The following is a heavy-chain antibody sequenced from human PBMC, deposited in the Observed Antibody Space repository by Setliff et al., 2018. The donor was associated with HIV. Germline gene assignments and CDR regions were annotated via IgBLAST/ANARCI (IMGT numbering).Heavy chain of an antibody. Sequence: PSETLSLTCAVSGGSINGSNWWSWVRQPPGKGQEWIAEIYHTGSTNYNPSLKSRVTSSVDKSSNQLSLNMTHVAATDTALHYCATGTMVRLIGVYHMGVWGRGTTVTV. V-gene: IGHV4-4*02. J-gene: IGHJ6*03. CDR2: IYHTGST. CDR3: ATGTMVRLIGVYHMGV. CDR1: GGSINGSNW. D-gene: IGHD3-10*01.